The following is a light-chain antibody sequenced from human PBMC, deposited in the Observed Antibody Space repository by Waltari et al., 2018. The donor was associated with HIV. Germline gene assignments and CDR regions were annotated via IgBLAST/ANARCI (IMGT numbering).Light chain of an antibody. Sequence: SYDLTQPPSVSVSPGQTASITCSGDRLGNQYACWYQKKQGQSPVLVIYQDSTRPSGVPGRISGSNSGNTAALTISGTQAMDEADYYCQAWDSRTAIFGGGTKLTVL. CDR2: QDS. V-gene: IGLV3-1*01. J-gene: IGLJ2*01. CDR1: RLGNQY. CDR3: QAWDSRTAI.